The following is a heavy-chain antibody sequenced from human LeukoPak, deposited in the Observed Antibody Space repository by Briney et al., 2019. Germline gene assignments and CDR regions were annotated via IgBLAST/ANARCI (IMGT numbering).Heavy chain of an antibody. CDR2: IIPILGIA. D-gene: IGHD6-13*01. J-gene: IGHJ5*02. CDR3: ARVVAAAVLNWFDP. Sequence: SVKVSCKASGGTFSSYAISWVRPAPGQGLEWMGRIIPILGIANYSQKFQGRVTITADKSTSTAYMELSSLRSEDTAVYYCARVVAAAVLNWFDPWGQGTLVTVSS. V-gene: IGHV1-69*04. CDR1: GGTFSSYA.